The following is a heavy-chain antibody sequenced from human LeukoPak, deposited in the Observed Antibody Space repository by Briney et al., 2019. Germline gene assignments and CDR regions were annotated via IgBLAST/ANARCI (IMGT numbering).Heavy chain of an antibody. J-gene: IGHJ4*02. Sequence: GASVKVSCKASGGTFSSYAISWVRQAPGQGLEWMGGIIPIFGTANYAQKFQGRVTMTTDTSTSTAYMELRSLRSDDTAVYYCASGNYYGSGSFMDYWGQGTLVTVSS. CDR1: GGTFSSYA. CDR2: IIPIFGTA. V-gene: IGHV1-69*05. CDR3: ASGNYYGSGSFMDY. D-gene: IGHD3-10*01.